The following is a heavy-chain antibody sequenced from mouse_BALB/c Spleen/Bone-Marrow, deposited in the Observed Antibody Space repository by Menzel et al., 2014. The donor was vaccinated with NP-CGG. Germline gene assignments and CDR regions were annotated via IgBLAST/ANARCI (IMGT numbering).Heavy chain of an antibody. Sequence: QVQLQQSGAELMKPGASVKISCKATGYTFSSYWIEWVKQRPGHGLKWIGEILPGSGGTNYNEKFKGKATFTADTSSNTAYMQLSSLTSEDSAVYYCARLNYYGSLDYWGQGTTLTVSS. CDR2: ILPGSGGT. D-gene: IGHD1-1*01. CDR3: ARLNYYGSLDY. V-gene: IGHV1-9*01. CDR1: GYTFSSYW. J-gene: IGHJ2*01.